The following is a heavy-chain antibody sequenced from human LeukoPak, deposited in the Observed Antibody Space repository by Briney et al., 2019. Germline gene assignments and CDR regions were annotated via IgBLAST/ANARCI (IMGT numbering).Heavy chain of an antibody. CDR3: ARVYYYDSSGYYDHDDAFDI. Sequence: ASVKVSCKASGYTFTSYGISWVRQAPGQGLEWMGWISAYNGNTNYAQKLQGRVTMTTDTSTSTAYMELRSLRPDDTAVYYCARVYYYDSSGYYDHDDAFDIWGQGTMVTVSS. J-gene: IGHJ3*02. V-gene: IGHV1-18*01. CDR2: ISAYNGNT. CDR1: GYTFTSYG. D-gene: IGHD3-22*01.